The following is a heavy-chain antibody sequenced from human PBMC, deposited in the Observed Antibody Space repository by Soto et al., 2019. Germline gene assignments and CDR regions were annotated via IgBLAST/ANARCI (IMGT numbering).Heavy chain of an antibody. CDR1: GGSISSFY. CDR3: ARDSSGYYYLFDY. V-gene: IGHV4-4*07. Sequence: TVSGGSISSFYWSWIRQPAGKELEWIGRVFTSGSTNYSPSLKSRVTMSIDTSKNQFSLRLTSVTAADTAVYYCARDSSGYYYLFDYWGQGTLVTVSS. J-gene: IGHJ4*02. D-gene: IGHD3-22*01. CDR2: VFTSGST.